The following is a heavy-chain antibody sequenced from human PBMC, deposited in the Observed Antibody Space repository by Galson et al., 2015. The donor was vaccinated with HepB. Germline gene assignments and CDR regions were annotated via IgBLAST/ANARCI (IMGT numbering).Heavy chain of an antibody. CDR2: IIPIFGAA. V-gene: IGHV1-69*13. CDR1: GGTFSSYA. D-gene: IGHD4-23*01. J-gene: IGHJ4*02. CDR3: ARRGFGYGGNKYYFDY. Sequence: SVKVSCKASGGTFSSYAISWVRQAPGQGLEWMGGIIPIFGAANYAQKFQGRVTITADESTSTAYMELSSLRSEDTAVYYCARRGFGYGGNKYYFDYWGQGTLVTVSS.